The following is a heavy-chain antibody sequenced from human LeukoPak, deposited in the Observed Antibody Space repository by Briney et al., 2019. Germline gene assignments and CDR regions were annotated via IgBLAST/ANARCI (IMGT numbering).Heavy chain of an antibody. J-gene: IGHJ4*02. V-gene: IGHV3-30-3*01. CDR1: GFTFSSYW. D-gene: IGHD3-10*01. Sequence: GGSLRLSCAASGFTFSSYWMHWVRQAPGKGLEWVAVISYDGSNKYYADSVKGRFTISRDNSKNTLYLQMNSLRAEDTAVYYCARDKGFGELNYWGQGTLVTVSS. CDR3: ARDKGFGELNY. CDR2: ISYDGSNK.